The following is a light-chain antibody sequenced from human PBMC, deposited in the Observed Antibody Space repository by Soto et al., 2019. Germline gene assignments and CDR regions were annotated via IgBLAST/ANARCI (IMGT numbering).Light chain of an antibody. CDR3: QQYDNLPLT. CDR2: AAS. CDR1: QGISNY. V-gene: IGKV1-27*01. J-gene: IGKJ3*01. Sequence: DIQMTQSPSSLSASVGDRVTITCRASQGISNYLAWYQQKPGKVPKLLIYAASTLQSGVPSRFSGSGSVTDFTLTISRLQHEDVGTHYCQQYDNLPLTLVPGTKVDIK.